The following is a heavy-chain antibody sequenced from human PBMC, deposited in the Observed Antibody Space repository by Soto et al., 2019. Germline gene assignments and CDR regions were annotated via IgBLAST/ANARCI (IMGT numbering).Heavy chain of an antibody. CDR1: GFTFSSYA. Sequence: SLRLSCAASGFTFSSYAMHWVRQAPGKGLEWVAVILYDGSNKYYADSVKGRFTISRDNSKNTLYLQMNSLRAEDTAVYYCARERSEDTATAFDIWGQGTMVTVSS. J-gene: IGHJ3*02. D-gene: IGHD5-18*01. V-gene: IGHV3-30-3*01. CDR2: ILYDGSNK. CDR3: ARERSEDTATAFDI.